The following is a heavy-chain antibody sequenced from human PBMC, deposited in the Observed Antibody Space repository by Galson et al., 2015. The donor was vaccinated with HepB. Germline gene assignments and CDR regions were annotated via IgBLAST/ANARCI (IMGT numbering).Heavy chain of an antibody. J-gene: IGHJ6*03. D-gene: IGHD3-3*01. V-gene: IGHV1-18*01. CDR2: ISAYNGNT. CDR3: ARKYYDFWSGYYRDYYYYMDV. CDR1: GYTFTSYG. Sequence: SVKVSCKASGYTFTSYGISWVRQAPGQGLEWMGWISAYNGNTNYAQKLQGRVTMTTDTSTSTAYMELRSLRSDDTAVYYCARKYYDFWSGYYRDYYYYMDVWGKGTTVTVSS.